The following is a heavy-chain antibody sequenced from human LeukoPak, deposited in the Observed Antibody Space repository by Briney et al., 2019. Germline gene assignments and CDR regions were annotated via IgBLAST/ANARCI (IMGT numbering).Heavy chain of an antibody. Sequence: SETLSLTCTVSGGSISSYYWSWIRQPPGKGLEWIGYIYYSGSTNYNPSLKSRVTISADTSKNQFSLKLSSVTAADTAVYYCARDKGGRYNWFDPWGQGTLVTVSS. CDR1: GGSISSYY. CDR2: IYYSGST. CDR3: ARDKGGRYNWFDP. V-gene: IGHV4-59*01. D-gene: IGHD1-26*01. J-gene: IGHJ5*02.